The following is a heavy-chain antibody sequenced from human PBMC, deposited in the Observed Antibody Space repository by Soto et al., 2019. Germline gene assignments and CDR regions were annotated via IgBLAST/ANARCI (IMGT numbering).Heavy chain of an antibody. CDR3: ARGDYLFSSGYDY. Sequence: AASVKVSCKASGYTFTGYYMHWVRQAPGQGLEWMGWINPNSGGTNYAQKFQGRVTMTRDTSISTAYMELSRLRSDDTAVYYCARGDYLFSSGYDYWGQGTLVTVSS. CDR1: GYTFTGYY. D-gene: IGHD6-19*01. CDR2: INPNSGGT. V-gene: IGHV1-2*02. J-gene: IGHJ4*02.